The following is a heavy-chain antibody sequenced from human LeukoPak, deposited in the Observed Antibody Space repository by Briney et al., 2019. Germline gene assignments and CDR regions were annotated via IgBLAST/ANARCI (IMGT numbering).Heavy chain of an antibody. CDR2: SYPTGST. V-gene: IGHV4-38-2*02. D-gene: IGHD2-2*01. CDR1: GYSISSGYY. J-gene: IGHJ4*02. CDR3: AKRYCSSTTCYDDRGAFDY. Sequence: SETLSLTCTVSGYSISSGYYWCWIRQPPGEGLEWMGNSYPTGSTYYNPSLKSRVTISADTSKTQFSLKVTSVTAADTAVYYCAKRYCSSTTCYDDRGAFDYWGQGTLVTVSS.